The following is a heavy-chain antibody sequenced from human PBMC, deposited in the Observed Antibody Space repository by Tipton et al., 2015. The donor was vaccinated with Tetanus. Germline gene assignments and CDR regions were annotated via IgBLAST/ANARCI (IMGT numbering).Heavy chain of an antibody. CDR1: GGSISSGDYY. J-gene: IGHJ4*02. CDR2: IYYSGST. Sequence: SLTCTVSGGSISSGDYYWSWIRQPPGKGLEWIGYIYYSGSTYYNPSLKSRVTISVDTSKNQFSLKLSSVTAADTAVYYCAREDVLGLTTVTTLGDYWGQGTLVTVSS. V-gene: IGHV4-30-4*01. CDR3: AREDVLGLTTVTTLGDY. D-gene: IGHD4-17*01.